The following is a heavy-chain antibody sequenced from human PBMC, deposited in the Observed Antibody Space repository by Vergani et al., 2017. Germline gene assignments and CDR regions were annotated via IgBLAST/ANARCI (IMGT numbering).Heavy chain of an antibody. CDR3: ATLEQVRGPGDIVPDY. V-gene: IGHV1-2*06. CDR2: INPNSGGK. Sequence: QVQLVQSGAEVKKPGASVKVSCKASGYTFTGYYMHWVRQPPGKGLEWMGRINPNSGGKNYAQKFQGSVTMTRDTSISNAYMELSRLRSDDTAVYYCATLEQVRGPGDIVPDYWGQGTLVTVSS. J-gene: IGHJ4*02. CDR1: GYTFTGYY. D-gene: IGHD3-10*01.